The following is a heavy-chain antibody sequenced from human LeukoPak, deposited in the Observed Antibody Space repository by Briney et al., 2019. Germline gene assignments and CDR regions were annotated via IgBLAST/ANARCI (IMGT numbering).Heavy chain of an antibody. CDR1: GGTFSSYA. J-gene: IGHJ4*02. Sequence: SVKVSFKASGGTFSSYAISWVRQAPGQGLEWMGRIIPILGIANYAQKFQGRVTITADKSTSTAYMELSSLRSEDTAVYYCARAAAGKGGVDYWGQGTLVTVSS. CDR2: IIPILGIA. D-gene: IGHD6-13*01. V-gene: IGHV1-69*04. CDR3: ARAAAGKGGVDY.